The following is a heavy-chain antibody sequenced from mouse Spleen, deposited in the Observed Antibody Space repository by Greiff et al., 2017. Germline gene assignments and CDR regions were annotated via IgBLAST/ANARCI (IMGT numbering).Heavy chain of an antibody. Sequence: VQGVESGPGLVQPSQSLSITCTVSGFSLTSYGVHWVRQSPGKGLEWLGVIWSGGSTDYNAAFISRLSISKDNSKSQVFFKMNSLQANDTAIYYCARKQYGNYGDAMDYWGQGTSVTVSS. CDR3: ARKQYGNYGDAMDY. J-gene: IGHJ4*01. D-gene: IGHD2-10*02. CDR1: GFSLTSYG. V-gene: IGHV2-2*02. CDR2: IWSGGST.